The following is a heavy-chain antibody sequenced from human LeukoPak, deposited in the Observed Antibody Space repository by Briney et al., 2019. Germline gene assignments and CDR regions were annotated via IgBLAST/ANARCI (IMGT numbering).Heavy chain of an antibody. V-gene: IGHV6-1*01. CDR2: TYYRSKLYN. J-gene: IGHJ4*02. D-gene: IGHD6-13*01. CDR1: GDSVSSNSAA. Sequence: SQTLSLTCAISGDSVSSNSAAWNWIRQSPSRGLEWLGRTYYRSKLYNDYALSVKSRITINPDTPKNQFSLQLNSVPPEDTAVYYCARDPDSSSWYWGSAGYSFFDYWGQETLVTVSS. CDR3: ARDPDSSSWYWGSAGYSFFDY.